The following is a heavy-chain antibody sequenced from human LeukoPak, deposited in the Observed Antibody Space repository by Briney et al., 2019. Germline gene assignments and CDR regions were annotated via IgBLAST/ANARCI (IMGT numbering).Heavy chain of an antibody. V-gene: IGHV3-69-1*01. D-gene: IGHD3-3*01. CDR2: IDSGTTI. CDR1: GFTFSDHY. CDR3: AREPFWSGYYYNLHLDY. Sequence: GGSLRLSCAASGFTFSDHYMNWIRQAPGKGLEWVSYIDSGTTIYYADSVKGRFTISRDNAKNSLHLQMNSLRAEDTAVYYCAREPFWSGYYYNLHLDYWGQGTLVTVSS. J-gene: IGHJ4*02.